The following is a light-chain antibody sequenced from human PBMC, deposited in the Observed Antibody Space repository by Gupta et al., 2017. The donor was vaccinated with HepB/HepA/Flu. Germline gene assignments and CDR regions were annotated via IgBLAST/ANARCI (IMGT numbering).Light chain of an antibody. CDR2: GAS. CDR3: QQYKNWPPWT. V-gene: IGKV3-15*01. J-gene: IGKJ1*01. Sequence: EIVMTQSPATLSVSPGERATLSCRASQSVKINLAWYKQKPGQAPRLLIYGASTRDTGIPARFSGSGSGTEFTLTSSSRQSEDFAVYYCQQYKNWPPWTFGQGTKVDIK. CDR1: QSVKIN.